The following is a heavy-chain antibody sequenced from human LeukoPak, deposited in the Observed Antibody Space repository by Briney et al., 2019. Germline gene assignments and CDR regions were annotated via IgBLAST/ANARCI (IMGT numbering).Heavy chain of an antibody. V-gene: IGHV4-39*07. CDR3: ARGLAVAGIRNWFDP. CDR2: IYYSGST. CDR1: GGSISSSDYY. D-gene: IGHD6-19*01. Sequence: SETLSLTCTVSGGSISSSDYYWGWIRQPPGKGLEWIGTIYYSGSTYYNASLKSRATISVDTSKNQFSLKLSSVTAADTAVYYCARGLAVAGIRNWFDPWGQGTLVTVSS. J-gene: IGHJ5*02.